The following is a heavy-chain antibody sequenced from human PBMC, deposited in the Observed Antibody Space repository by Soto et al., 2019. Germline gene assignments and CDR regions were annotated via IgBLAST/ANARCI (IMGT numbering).Heavy chain of an antibody. CDR3: VRTARQGAVAPHWFDR. V-gene: IGHV4-30-4*01. CDR1: GASIRSTDYY. J-gene: IGHJ5*02. Sequence: SETLSLTCTVSGASIRSTDYYWSWIRQAPGKGLEWIGYVYYTGSTYYNPSLMSRLTISVDTSKNQFSLKLTSVTAAETAVYYCVRTARQGAVAPHWFDRWGQGTQVTVYS. D-gene: IGHD2-21*02. CDR2: VYYTGST.